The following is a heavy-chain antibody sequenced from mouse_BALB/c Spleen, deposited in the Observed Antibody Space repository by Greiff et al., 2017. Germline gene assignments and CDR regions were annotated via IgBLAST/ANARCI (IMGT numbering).Heavy chain of an antibody. CDR2: INSNGGST. CDR3: ATFYYGNYWIAY. Sequence: EVQRVESGGGLVQPGGSLKLSCAASGFTFSSYGMSWVRQTPDKRLELVATINSNGGSTYYPDSVKGRFTISRDNAKNTLYLKMSSLKSEDTAMYYCATFYYGNYWIAYWGQGTLVTVSA. CDR1: GFTFSSYG. V-gene: IGHV5-6-3*01. D-gene: IGHD2-1*01. J-gene: IGHJ3*01.